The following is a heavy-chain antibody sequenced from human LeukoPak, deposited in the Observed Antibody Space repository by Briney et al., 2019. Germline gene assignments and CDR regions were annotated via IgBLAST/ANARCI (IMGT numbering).Heavy chain of an antibody. J-gene: IGHJ3*02. CDR1: GFTFSSYA. CDR2: ISYDGSNK. Sequence: GGSLRLSCAASGFTFSSYAMHWVRQAPGKGLEWVAVISYDGSNKYYADSVKGRFTISRDNSKNTLNLQMNSLRAEDTAVYYCAREAYAFDIWGQGTMVTVSS. CDR3: AREAYAFDI. V-gene: IGHV3-30-3*01.